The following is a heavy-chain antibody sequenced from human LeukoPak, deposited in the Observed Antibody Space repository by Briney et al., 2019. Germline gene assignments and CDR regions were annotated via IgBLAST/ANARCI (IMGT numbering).Heavy chain of an antibody. CDR2: INPSGGST. J-gene: IGHJ2*01. V-gene: IGHV1-46*01. CDR1: GYTFTSYY. Sequence: ASVKVSCKASGYTFTSYYMHWVRQAPGQGLEWMGIINPSGGSTSYAQKFQGRVTMTRDTSTSTVYTELSSLRSEDTAVYYCARTVSDYWYFDLWGRGTLVTVSS. D-gene: IGHD4-17*01. CDR3: ARTVSDYWYFDL.